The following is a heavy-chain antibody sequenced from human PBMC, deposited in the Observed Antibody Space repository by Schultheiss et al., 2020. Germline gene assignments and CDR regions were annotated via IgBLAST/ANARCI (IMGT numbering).Heavy chain of an antibody. CDR3: ASIVVAEDDAFDI. Sequence: GGSLRLSCAASGFTFSSYAMSWVRQAPGKGLEWVSAISGSGGSTYYADSVKGRFTISRDNSKNTLYLQMNSLRAEDTAVYYCASIVVAEDDAFDIWGQGTMVIVSS. CDR1: GFTFSSYA. J-gene: IGHJ3*02. V-gene: IGHV3-23*01. D-gene: IGHD1-26*01. CDR2: ISGSGGST.